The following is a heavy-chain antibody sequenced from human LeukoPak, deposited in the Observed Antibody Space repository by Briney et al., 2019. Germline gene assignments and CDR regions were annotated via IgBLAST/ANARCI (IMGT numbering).Heavy chain of an antibody. V-gene: IGHV4-4*02. Sequence: PSETLSLTCAVSGGSISSSNWWSWVRQPPGKGLEWIGEIYHSGSTNYNPSLKSRVTISVDKSKNQFSLKLSSVTAADTAVYYCARHPSRLIARGPVADNYWGQGTLVTVSS. CDR3: ARHPSRLIARGPVADNY. J-gene: IGHJ4*02. CDR1: GGSISSSNW. D-gene: IGHD6-19*01. CDR2: IYHSGST.